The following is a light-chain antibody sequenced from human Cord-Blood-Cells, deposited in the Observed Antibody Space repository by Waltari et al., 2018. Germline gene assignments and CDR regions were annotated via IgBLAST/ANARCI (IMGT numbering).Light chain of an antibody. Sequence: DIVMPHSPDPLAVSLGAKATINCKSSQSVLYSSNNKNYLAWYQQKPGQPPKLLIYWASTRESGVPDRFSGSGSGTDFTLTISSLQAEDVAVYYCQQYYSTPPTFGGGTKVEIK. CDR2: WAS. CDR1: QSVLYSSNNKNY. J-gene: IGKJ4*01. CDR3: QQYYSTPPT. V-gene: IGKV4-1*01.